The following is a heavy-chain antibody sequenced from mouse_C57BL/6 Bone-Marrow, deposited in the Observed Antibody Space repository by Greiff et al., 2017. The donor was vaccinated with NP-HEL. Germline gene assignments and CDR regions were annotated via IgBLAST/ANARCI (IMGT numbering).Heavy chain of an antibody. J-gene: IGHJ3*01. CDR2: INPNNGGT. Sequence: VQLQQSGPELVKPGASVKISCKASGYTFTDYYMNWVKQSHGKSLEWIGDINPNNGGTSYNQKFKGKATLTVDKSSSTAYMELRSLTSEDSAVYYCARGGYYGSSPSAWFAYWGQGTLVTVSA. D-gene: IGHD1-1*01. CDR3: ARGGYYGSSPSAWFAY. CDR1: GYTFTDYY. V-gene: IGHV1-26*01.